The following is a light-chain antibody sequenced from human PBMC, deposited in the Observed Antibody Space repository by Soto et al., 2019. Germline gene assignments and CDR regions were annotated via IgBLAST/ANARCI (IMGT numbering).Light chain of an antibody. J-gene: IGLJ1*01. Sequence: QSVLTQPASVSGSPGQSITISCTGTSSDVENYNLVSWYQQHPGKAPKLMIYEVSKRPSGVSNRFSGSTSGNTASLTIFGLQAEDEADYYCCSYAGSSTFVVFGTGTKVTVL. V-gene: IGLV2-23*02. CDR3: CSYAGSSTFVV. CDR1: SSDVENYNL. CDR2: EVS.